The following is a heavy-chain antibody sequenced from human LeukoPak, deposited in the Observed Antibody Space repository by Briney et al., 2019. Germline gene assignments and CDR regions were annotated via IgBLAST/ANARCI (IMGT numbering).Heavy chain of an antibody. J-gene: IGHJ3*02. D-gene: IGHD3-22*01. CDR3: ASVWDNYYDSSGAFDAFDI. CDR1: GGSFSGYY. Sequence: TPSETLSLTCAVYGGSFSGYYWSWIRQPPGKGLEWIGEINHSGSTNYNPSLKSRVTISVDTSKNQFSLKLSSVTAADTAVYYCASVWDNYYDSSGAFDAFDIWGQGTMVTVSS. CDR2: INHSGST. V-gene: IGHV4-34*01.